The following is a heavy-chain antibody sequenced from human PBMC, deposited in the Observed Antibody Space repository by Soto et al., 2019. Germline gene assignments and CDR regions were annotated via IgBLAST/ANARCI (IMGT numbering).Heavy chain of an antibody. D-gene: IGHD3-22*01. Sequence: SVKVSCKASGGTFSSYAISWVRQAPGQGLEWMGGIIPIFGTANYAQKFQGRVTITADESTSTAYMELSSLRSEDAAVYYCARGRSGYYYRLDYWGQGTLATVSS. CDR1: GGTFSSYA. J-gene: IGHJ4*02. CDR2: IIPIFGTA. V-gene: IGHV1-69*13. CDR3: ARGRSGYYYRLDY.